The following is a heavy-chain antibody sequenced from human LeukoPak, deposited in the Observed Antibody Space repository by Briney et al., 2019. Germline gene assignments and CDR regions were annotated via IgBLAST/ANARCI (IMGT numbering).Heavy chain of an antibody. CDR3: AREQEYDYYYGMDV. Sequence: GGSLRLSCAASGFTFSSYAMSWVRQAPGKGLVWVSRINSDGSSTSYADSVKGRFTISRDNAKNTLYLQMNSLRAEDTAVYYCAREQEYDYYYGMDVWGQGTTVTVSS. J-gene: IGHJ6*02. V-gene: IGHV3-74*01. CDR2: INSDGSST. CDR1: GFTFSSYA. D-gene: IGHD6-6*01.